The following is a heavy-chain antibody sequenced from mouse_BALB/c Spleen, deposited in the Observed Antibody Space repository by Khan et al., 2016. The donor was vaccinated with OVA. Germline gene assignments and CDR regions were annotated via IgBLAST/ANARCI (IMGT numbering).Heavy chain of an antibody. J-gene: IGHJ2*01. CDR3: ARIYGGDFDY. D-gene: IGHD1-1*01. CDR2: ISYSGNT. CDR1: GYSITSDYA. V-gene: IGHV3-2*02. Sequence: EVQLQESGPGLVKPSQSLSLTCTVTGYSITSDYAWNWIRQFPGNKLEWMGYISYSGNTKYNPSLKSRVSITRETSKNQFFLQLNSVTIEDTATYYCARIYGGDFDYWRQGTTLTVSS.